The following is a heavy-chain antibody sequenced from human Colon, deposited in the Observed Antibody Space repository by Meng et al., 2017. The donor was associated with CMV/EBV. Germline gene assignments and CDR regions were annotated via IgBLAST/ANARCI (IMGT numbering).Heavy chain of an antibody. V-gene: IGHV4-34*01. CDR3: ASTMVRGVYFDY. J-gene: IGHJ4*02. CDR1: GGSFSGYY. Sequence: SETLSLTCAVYGGSFSGYYWSWIRQPPGKGLEWIGEINHSGSTNYNPSLKSRVTISVDTSKNQFSLKLSSVTAADTAVYYCASTMVRGVYFDYWGQGTLGTVSS. CDR2: INHSGST. D-gene: IGHD3-10*01.